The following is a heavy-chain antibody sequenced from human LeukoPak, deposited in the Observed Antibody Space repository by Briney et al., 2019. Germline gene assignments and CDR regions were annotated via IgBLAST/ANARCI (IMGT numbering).Heavy chain of an antibody. D-gene: IGHD6-25*01. CDR2: ISSISSTM. CDR1: GFTFSSYS. Sequence: PGGSLRLSCAASGFTFSSYSMNWVRQAPGKGLEWVSYISSISSTMYYADSVKGRFTISRDNAKNSLYLQMDSLRDEDTAVYYCARMFAATGDSWGQGTLVTVSS. CDR3: ARMFAATGDS. V-gene: IGHV3-48*02. J-gene: IGHJ4*02.